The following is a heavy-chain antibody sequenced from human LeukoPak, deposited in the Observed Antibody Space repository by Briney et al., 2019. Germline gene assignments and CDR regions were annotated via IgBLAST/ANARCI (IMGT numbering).Heavy chain of an antibody. V-gene: IGHV3-23*01. D-gene: IGHD6-19*01. CDR2: IRGSGDTT. CDR1: GFMLSNYA. Sequence: GGSLRLSCAASGFMLSNYAMSWVRQAPGKWPESVAAIRGSGDTTYYADSVRRRFTISRDNSKNTLYLQMNSLRVEDTAVYYCAKDQGGDSGWWEPIDCWGQGTLVTVSS. CDR3: AKDQGGDSGWWEPIDC. J-gene: IGHJ4*02.